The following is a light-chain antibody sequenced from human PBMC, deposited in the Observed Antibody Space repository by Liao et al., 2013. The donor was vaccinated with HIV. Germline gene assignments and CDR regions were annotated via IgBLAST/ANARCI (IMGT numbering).Light chain of an antibody. Sequence: SYELTQPPSVSVSPGQTASITCSGDKLGDRYACWYQQKPGQSPVLVIYQDSLRPSGIPERFSGSSSGNTGTLTISGTQPMDEGDYYCQVWDRGPALFGGGTKLTVL. V-gene: IGLV3-1*01. CDR2: QDS. CDR3: QVWDRGPAL. CDR1: KLGDRY. J-gene: IGLJ2*01.